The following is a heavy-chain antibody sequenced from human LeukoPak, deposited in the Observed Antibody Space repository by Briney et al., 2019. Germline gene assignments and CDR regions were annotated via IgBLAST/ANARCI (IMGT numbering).Heavy chain of an antibody. J-gene: IGHJ4*02. CDR3: VRAKGDY. V-gene: IGHV4-34*01. Sequence: PSETLSLTCAVYGGSFSGYYWSWIRQPPGKGLELIGEINHSGSTNYNPSLKSRVTISVDTSKNQFSLKLSSVTAADTAVYYCVRAKGDYWGPGTLVTVSS. CDR2: INHSGST. CDR1: GGSFSGYY.